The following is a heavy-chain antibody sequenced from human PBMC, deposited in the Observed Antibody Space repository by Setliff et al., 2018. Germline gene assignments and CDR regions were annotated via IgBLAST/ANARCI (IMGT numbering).Heavy chain of an antibody. CDR2: IYHSGTT. J-gene: IGHJ5*02. CDR3: ARAHTWSLPNDNSGYPGWFDP. D-gene: IGHD3-22*01. CDR1: GYSISSGYY. V-gene: IGHV4-38-2*02. Sequence: SETLSLTCTVSGYSISSGYYWGWIRQSPGKGLEWIGSIYHSGTTYYNPSLESRVAISVDTPKNQFSLKVRSVTAADTAVYYCARAHTWSLPNDNSGYPGWFDPWGQGFLVTVS.